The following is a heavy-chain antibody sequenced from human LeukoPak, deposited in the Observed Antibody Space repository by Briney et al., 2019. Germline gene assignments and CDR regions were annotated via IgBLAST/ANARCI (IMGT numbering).Heavy chain of an antibody. CDR2: IHYSGST. CDR1: GGSISSGGYY. CDR3: ARSQPFTTYDY. V-gene: IGHV4-61*08. J-gene: IGHJ4*02. D-gene: IGHD3-3*01. Sequence: SETLSLTCTVSGGSISSGGYYWSWIRQPPGKGLEWIGYIHYSGSTNYSPSLKSRVTISVDPSKNQFSLKLSSVTAADTAVYYCARSQPFTTYDYWGQGTLVTVSS.